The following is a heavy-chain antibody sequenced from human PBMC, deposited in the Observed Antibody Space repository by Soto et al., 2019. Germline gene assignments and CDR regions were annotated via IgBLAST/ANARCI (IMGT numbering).Heavy chain of an antibody. Sequence: GESLKISCKGSGYSFTSYWISWVRQMPGKGLEWMGRIDRIDSHTNLGPAFQCHVTYSAYKSISIVYLQRSSLMGSYTAMYYCGTCVIFTENYCYYGRDVWGRGST. CDR1: GYSFTSYW. CDR3: GTCVIFTENYCYYGRDV. D-gene: IGHD2-21*01. J-gene: IGHJ6*02. CDR2: IDRIDSHT. V-gene: IGHV5-10-1*01.